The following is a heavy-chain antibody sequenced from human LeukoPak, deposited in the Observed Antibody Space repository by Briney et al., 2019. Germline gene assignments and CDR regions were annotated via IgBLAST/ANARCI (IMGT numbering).Heavy chain of an antibody. J-gene: IGHJ6*02. CDR1: GGSISSYY. V-gene: IGHV4-4*07. CDR3: ARDQGGPDSGGYLYYYGMDV. Sequence: SETLSLTCTVSGGSISSYYWSWIRQPAGKGLEWIGRIYTSGSTNYNPSLKSRVTMSVDTSKNQFSLKLSSVTAADTAVYYCARDQGGPDSGGYLYYYGMDVWGQGTTVTVSS. D-gene: IGHD5-12*01. CDR2: IYTSGST.